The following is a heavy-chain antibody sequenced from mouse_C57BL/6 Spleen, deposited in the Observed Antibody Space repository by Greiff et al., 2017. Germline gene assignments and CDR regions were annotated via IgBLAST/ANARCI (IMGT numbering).Heavy chain of an antibody. Sequence: QVQLQQSGAELVKPGASVKMSCKASGYTFTSYWITWVKQRPGQGLEWIGDIYPGSGSTNYNEKFKSKATLTVDTSSSTAYMQLSSLTSEDSAVYYCARSEGFYYGNYVNFDYWGQGTTLTVSS. J-gene: IGHJ2*01. CDR3: ARSEGFYYGNYVNFDY. CDR2: IYPGSGST. CDR1: GYTFTSYW. D-gene: IGHD2-1*01. V-gene: IGHV1-55*01.